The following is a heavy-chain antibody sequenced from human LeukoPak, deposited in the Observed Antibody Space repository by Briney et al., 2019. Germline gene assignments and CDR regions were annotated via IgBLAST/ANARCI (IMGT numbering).Heavy chain of an antibody. J-gene: IGHJ6*02. D-gene: IGHD3-16*01. V-gene: IGHV4-34*01. Sequence: SETLSLTCAVYGGSFSGYYWSWIRQPPGKGLEWIGEINHSGSTKYNPSLKSRVTISVDTSKNQFSLKLSSVTAADTAVYYCARGLGRYYYYGMDVWGQGTTVTVSS. CDR1: GGSFSGYY. CDR2: INHSGST. CDR3: ARGLGRYYYYGMDV.